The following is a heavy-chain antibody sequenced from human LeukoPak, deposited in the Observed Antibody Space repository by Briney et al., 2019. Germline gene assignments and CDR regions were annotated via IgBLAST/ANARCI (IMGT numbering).Heavy chain of an antibody. V-gene: IGHV4-39*01. CDR3: GGHRPWGPFEY. CDR2: RDYGANT. CDR1: GVSISSSSDY. D-gene: IGHD7-27*01. Sequence: SETLSLTCTVSGVSISSSSDYWGWIRQPPGKGLEWIGSRDYGANTNYNPSLKSRVTVSVDTSNNQFSLNVNSVTAADTAVYYSGGHRPWGPFEYWGQGIRVTVSS. J-gene: IGHJ4*02.